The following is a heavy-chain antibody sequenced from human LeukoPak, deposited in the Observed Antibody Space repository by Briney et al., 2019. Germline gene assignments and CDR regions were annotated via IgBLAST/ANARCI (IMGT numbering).Heavy chain of an antibody. J-gene: IGHJ4*02. Sequence: GASVKVSCKASGYTFTSYDINWVRQATGQGLEWMGRINPNSGGTNYAQKFQGRVTMTRDTSISTAYMELSRLRSDDMAVYYCAKREHGGAGYGTFDYWGQGTLVTVSS. CDR1: GYTFTSYD. D-gene: IGHD6-13*01. CDR2: INPNSGGT. V-gene: IGHV1-2*06. CDR3: AKREHGGAGYGTFDY.